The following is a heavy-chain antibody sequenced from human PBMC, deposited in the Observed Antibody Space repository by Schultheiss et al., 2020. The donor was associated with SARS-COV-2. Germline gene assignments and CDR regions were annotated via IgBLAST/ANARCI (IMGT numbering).Heavy chain of an antibody. CDR1: GFTFSSYW. CDR3: ARDTYGDAIDY. CDR2: LKQDGREK. Sequence: GGSLRLSCAASGFTFSSYWMSWVRQAPGKGLEWVANLKQDGREKYYVDSVKGRFTISRDNAKNSLYLQMNSLRAEDTAVYYCARDTYGDAIDYWGQGTLVTVS. J-gene: IGHJ4*02. V-gene: IGHV3-7*03. D-gene: IGHD4-17*01.